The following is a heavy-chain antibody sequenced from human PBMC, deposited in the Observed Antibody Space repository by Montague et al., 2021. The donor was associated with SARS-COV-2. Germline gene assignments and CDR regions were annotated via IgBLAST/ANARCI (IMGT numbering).Heavy chain of an antibody. CDR3: ARDRYSSSWYGQKYYFDY. V-gene: IGHV4-39*07. J-gene: IGHJ4*02. CDR1: GASIRSNTFF. CDR2: INHSGST. D-gene: IGHD6-13*01. Sequence: SDTLSLTCTVSGASIRSNTFFWAWIRQSPGKGLEWVGEINHSGSTNYNPSLKSRVTISVDTSKNQFSLKLSSVTAADTAVYYCARDRYSSSWYGQKYYFDYWGQGTLVTVSS.